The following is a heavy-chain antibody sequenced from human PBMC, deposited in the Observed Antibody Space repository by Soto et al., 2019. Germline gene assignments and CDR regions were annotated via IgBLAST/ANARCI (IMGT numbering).Heavy chain of an antibody. J-gene: IGHJ3*02. V-gene: IGHV4-59*01. CDR2: VFYSGNT. CDR1: GVSISTYY. D-gene: IGHD4-4*01. Sequence: QVQLQESGPGLVKPSETLSLTCTVSGVSISTYYWTWIRQPPGKGLEWIGQVFYSGNTNYNPSLKSRVTSSVDASRNQFSPRLSSVTAADTAMYYWASRDYNDAFDIWGQGTLVTVSS. CDR3: ASRDYNDAFDI.